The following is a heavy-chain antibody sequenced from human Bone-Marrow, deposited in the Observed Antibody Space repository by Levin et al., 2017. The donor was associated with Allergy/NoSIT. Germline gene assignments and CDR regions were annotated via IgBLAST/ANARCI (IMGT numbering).Heavy chain of an antibody. Sequence: ASVKVSCKVSGYSLSQISMNWVRQAPGKGLEWMGGFDPEYGKPNYAQKFQGRVTVTEDTSTNTAYMELISLRYDDTAVYYCATDPCITHGMDAWGQGTTITVSS. V-gene: IGHV1-24*01. J-gene: IGHJ6*02. CDR3: ATDPCITHGMDA. D-gene: IGHD2-8*01. CDR1: GYSLSQIS. CDR2: FDPEYGKP.